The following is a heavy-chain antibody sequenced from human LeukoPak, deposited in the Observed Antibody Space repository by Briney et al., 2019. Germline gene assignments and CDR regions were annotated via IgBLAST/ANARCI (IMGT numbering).Heavy chain of an antibody. CDR1: GDSISSSNCY. J-gene: IGHJ6*03. CDR3: ARLTMSNCSGGSCSPPGFYYYYYYMDV. V-gene: IGHV4-39*07. D-gene: IGHD2-15*01. Sequence: SETLSLTCTVSGDSISSSNCYWGWIRQPPGKGLEWIGSIYFSGGTYYNASLKSRVTISVDTSKNQFSLKLSSVTAADTAVYYCARLTMSNCSGGSCSPPGFYYYYYYMDVWGKGTTVTISS. CDR2: IYFSGGT.